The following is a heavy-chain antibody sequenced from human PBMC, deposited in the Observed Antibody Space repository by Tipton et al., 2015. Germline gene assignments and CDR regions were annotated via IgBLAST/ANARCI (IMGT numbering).Heavy chain of an antibody. CDR2: TSYSGST. J-gene: IGHJ6*02. CDR3: ARDLEHGMDV. Sequence: LRLSCTVSGGSVSTSNYYWGWIRQSPGKGLEWIGYTSYSGSTHYNPSLKRRVTISLDTSKNQFSLTLNSVTAADTAVYYCARDLEHGMDVWGQGTTVTVSS. CDR1: GGSVSTSNYY. V-gene: IGHV4-61*01. D-gene: IGHD5-24*01.